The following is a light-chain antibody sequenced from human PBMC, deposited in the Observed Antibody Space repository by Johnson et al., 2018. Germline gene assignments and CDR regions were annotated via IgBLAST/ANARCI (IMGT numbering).Light chain of an antibody. J-gene: IGLJ1*01. CDR1: SSNIGNNY. V-gene: IGLV1-51*02. Sequence: QSVLTQPPSVSAAPGQKVTISCSGSSSNIGNNYVSWYQQLPGTAPKLLIYENNKRPSGIPDRFSVSQSGTSATLAITGLQTGDEADYYCGTWDSSLSAGNVFGTGTKVTVL. CDR3: GTWDSSLSAGNV. CDR2: ENN.